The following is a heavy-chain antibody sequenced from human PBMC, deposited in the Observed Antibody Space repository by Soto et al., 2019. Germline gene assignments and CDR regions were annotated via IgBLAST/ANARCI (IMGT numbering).Heavy chain of an antibody. J-gene: IGHJ4*02. CDR2: TYYSGST. D-gene: IGHD2-2*01. V-gene: IGHV4-59*08. CDR1: GGSISSYY. Sequence: PSETLSLTCTVSGGSISSYYWSWIRQPPGKGLEWIGYTYYSGSTNYNPSLKSRVTISVDTSKNQFSLKLSSVTAADTAVYYCARLLDCSSTSCYHHDTFDYWGQGTLVTVSS. CDR3: ARLLDCSSTSCYHHDTFDY.